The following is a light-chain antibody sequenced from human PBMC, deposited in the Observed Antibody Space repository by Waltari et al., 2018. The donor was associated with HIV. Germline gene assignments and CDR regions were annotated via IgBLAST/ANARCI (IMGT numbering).Light chain of an antibody. Sequence: HSALTQPASVSGSPGQSITISCTGTSRDVGAYNYVSWYQQHPAKAPKLIIYDVTKRPSGVPNRFSGSKSGNTASLTISGLRAEDEADYYCTAYASGSTPCVFGTGTKV. CDR1: SRDVGAYNY. CDR2: DVT. V-gene: IGLV2-14*03. J-gene: IGLJ1*01. CDR3: TAYASGSTPCV.